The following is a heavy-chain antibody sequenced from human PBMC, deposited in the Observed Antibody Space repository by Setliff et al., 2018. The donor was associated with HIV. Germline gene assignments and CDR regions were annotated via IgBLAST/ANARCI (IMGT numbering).Heavy chain of an antibody. J-gene: IGHJ5*02. Sequence: GGSLRLSCAASGFTFSNYAMNWVRQAPGKGLEWVSAISDSGGGTYYADSVKGRFTVSRDNSKYTLYPQMNSLRVEDTAVYYCAKDKGSSGWSAWGQGTLVTVSS. CDR3: AKDKGSSGWSA. V-gene: IGHV3-23*01. CDR2: ISDSGGGT. D-gene: IGHD6-19*01. CDR1: GFTFSNYA.